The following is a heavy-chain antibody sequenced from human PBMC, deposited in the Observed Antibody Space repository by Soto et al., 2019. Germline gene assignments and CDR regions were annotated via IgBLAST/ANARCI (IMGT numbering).Heavy chain of an antibody. CDR2: INTSDGST. CDR1: GYTFTTYF. Sequence: QVQLVQSGAEVKKPGASVKVSCKPSGYTFTTYFLHWVRQAPRQGLEWMGIINTSDGSTTYAQSFQGRVTMTRDTSTSTAYMELSSLRSEDTAVYYCARVPTGRGDYDYWGQGTLVTVSS. D-gene: IGHD3-10*01. J-gene: IGHJ4*02. CDR3: ARVPTGRGDYDY. V-gene: IGHV1-46*01.